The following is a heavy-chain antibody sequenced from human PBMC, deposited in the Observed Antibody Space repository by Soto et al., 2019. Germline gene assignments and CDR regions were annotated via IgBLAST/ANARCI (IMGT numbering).Heavy chain of an antibody. CDR2: INHSGST. Sequence: NPSETLSLTCAVYGGSFSGYYWSWIRQPPGKGLEWIGEINHSGSTNYNPSPKSRVTISVDTSKSQFSLKLSSVTAADTAVYYCARGRGEWLQLQILSLRCFDIWGQGTMVTVSS. CDR3: ARGRGEWLQLQILSLRCFDI. D-gene: IGHD1-1*01. V-gene: IGHV4-34*01. J-gene: IGHJ3*02. CDR1: GGSFSGYY.